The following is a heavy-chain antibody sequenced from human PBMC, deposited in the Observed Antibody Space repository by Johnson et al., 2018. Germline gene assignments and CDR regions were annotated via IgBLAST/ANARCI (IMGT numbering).Heavy chain of an antibody. J-gene: IGHJ1*01. CDR3: AKLLITMIVVAPFQH. V-gene: IGHV3-30*18. Sequence: SVILSCAASGFTFSSYGMHWVRQAPGKGLEWVAVISYDGSNKYYAASVKGRFTISRDNSKNTLYLQMNSLRAEDTAVYYCAKLLITMIVVAPFQHWGQGTLVTVSS. D-gene: IGHD3-22*01. CDR2: ISYDGSNK. CDR1: GFTFSSYG.